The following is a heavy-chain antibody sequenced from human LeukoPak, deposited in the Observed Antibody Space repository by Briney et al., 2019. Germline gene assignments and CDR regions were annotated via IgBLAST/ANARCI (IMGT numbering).Heavy chain of an antibody. D-gene: IGHD3-10*01. Sequence: SETLSLTCTVSGGSISSYYWSWIRQPPGKGLEWIGYIYYSGSTNYNPSLKSRVTISVDTSKNQFPLKLSSVTAADTAVYYCAGTYYYGSGPMDVWGKGTTVTISS. CDR2: IYYSGST. CDR1: GGSISSYY. V-gene: IGHV4-59*01. CDR3: AGTYYYGSGPMDV. J-gene: IGHJ6*03.